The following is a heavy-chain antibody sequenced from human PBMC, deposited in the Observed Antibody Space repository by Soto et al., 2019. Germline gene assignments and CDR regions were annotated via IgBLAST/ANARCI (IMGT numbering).Heavy chain of an antibody. V-gene: IGHV3-7*05. CDR3: AREGGGSSWYGGFFDY. CDR2: IKQDGSEK. D-gene: IGHD6-13*01. Sequence: GGSLKLSCAASGFTFSSYWMSWVRQAPGKGLEWVANIKQDGSEKYYVDSVKGRFTISRDNAKNSLYLQMNSLRAEDTAVYYCAREGGGSSWYGGFFDYWGQGTLVTVSS. CDR1: GFTFSSYW. J-gene: IGHJ4*02.